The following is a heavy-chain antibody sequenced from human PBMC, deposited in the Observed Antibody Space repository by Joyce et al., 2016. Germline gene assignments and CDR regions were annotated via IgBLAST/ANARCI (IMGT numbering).Heavy chain of an antibody. J-gene: IGHJ6*02. V-gene: IGHV4-61*02. Sequence: QVQLQESGPGLVKPSQTLSLICTVSGGSINTNNYYWSWIRQPAGKGLEWIGRIHGSGSTTYTPSLKSRVTISIDTPKKQISLKVTSVTAADTAVYYCAREAVYKTYYYGMDVWGQGTTVTVSS. D-gene: IGHD1-14*01. CDR2: IHGSGST. CDR1: GGSINTNNYY. CDR3: AREAVYKTYYYGMDV.